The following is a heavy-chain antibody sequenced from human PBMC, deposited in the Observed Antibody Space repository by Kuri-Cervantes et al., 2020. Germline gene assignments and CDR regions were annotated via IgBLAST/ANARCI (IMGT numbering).Heavy chain of an antibody. CDR2: IRSKAYGGTT. V-gene: IGHV3-49*03. D-gene: IGHD6-19*01. CDR3: TRDGKAVAGLDY. J-gene: IGHJ4*02. Sequence: GESLKISCTASGFTFGDYPMSWFRQAPGKGLEWVGFIRSKAYGGTTEYAASVKGRFTIPRDDSKSIAYLQMNSLKTEDTAVYYCTRDGKAVAGLDYWGQGTLVTVSS. CDR1: GFTFGDYP.